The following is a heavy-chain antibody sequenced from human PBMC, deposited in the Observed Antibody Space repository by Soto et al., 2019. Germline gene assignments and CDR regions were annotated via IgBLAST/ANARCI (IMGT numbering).Heavy chain of an antibody. CDR3: ARDLDRSWYFDL. CDR2: IIPIFGTA. J-gene: IGHJ2*01. CDR1: GGTFRSYS. Sequence: SVKVSCKASGGTFRSYSISWVLQAPGQGLEWMGGIIPIFGTANYAQKFQGRVTITADESTSTAYMELSSLRYEDTAVYYCARDLDRSWYFDLWGRGTLVTVSS. V-gene: IGHV1-69*13.